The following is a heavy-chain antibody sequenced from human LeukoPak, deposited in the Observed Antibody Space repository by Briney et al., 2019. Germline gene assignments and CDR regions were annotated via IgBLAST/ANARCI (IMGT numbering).Heavy chain of an antibody. CDR3: SRSHDLEWLETWFDP. D-gene: IGHD3-3*01. CDR1: GESLRGYK. V-gene: IGHV4-34*01. Sequence: SETLSLTCAVSGESLRGYKWIWIRQPPGKGLEWIGEINYSANTNYNPALKSRVTMSRDTSKNQFSLNLSSLTAADTAVYYCSRSHDLEWLETWFDPWGQGTLVTVSS. CDR2: INYSANT. J-gene: IGHJ5*02.